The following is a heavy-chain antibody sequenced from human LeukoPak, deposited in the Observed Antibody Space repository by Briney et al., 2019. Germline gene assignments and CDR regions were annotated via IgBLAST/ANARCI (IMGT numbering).Heavy chain of an antibody. CDR3: ARLGDSSGYYAFDY. Sequence: SETLSLTCTVSGGSISSSSYYWGWIRQPPGKGLEWIGSIYYSGSTYYNPSLKSRVTISVDKSKNQFSLKLSSVTAADTAVYYCARLGDSSGYYAFDYWGQGTLVTVSS. V-gene: IGHV4-39*07. CDR2: IYYSGST. CDR1: GGSISSSSYY. J-gene: IGHJ4*02. D-gene: IGHD3-22*01.